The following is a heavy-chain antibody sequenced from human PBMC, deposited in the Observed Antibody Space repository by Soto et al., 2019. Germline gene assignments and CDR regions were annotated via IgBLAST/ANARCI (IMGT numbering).Heavy chain of an antibody. CDR1: GFTFSSYA. Sequence: QVQLVESGGGVVQPGRSLRLSCAASGFTFSSYAMHWVHQAPGKGLEWVAVISYDGSNKYYADSVKGRFTISRDNSKNTLYLQMNSLRAEDTAVYYCARGGYGSSWYFDYWGQGTLVTVSS. CDR2: ISYDGSNK. CDR3: ARGGYGSSWYFDY. V-gene: IGHV3-30-3*01. D-gene: IGHD6-13*01. J-gene: IGHJ4*02.